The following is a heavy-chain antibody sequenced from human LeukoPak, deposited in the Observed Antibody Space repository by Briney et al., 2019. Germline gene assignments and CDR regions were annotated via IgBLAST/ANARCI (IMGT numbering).Heavy chain of an antibody. CDR1: GLTSSTYW. D-gene: IGHD3-10*01. CDR2: VQGGEDNM. CDR3: AREDRGFGDALDI. V-gene: IGHV3-30*03. Sequence: PSGGSLRLSCAASGLTSSTYWMNWVRQAPGKGLEWVALVQGGEDNMYYADSVKGRFIISRDNSKNTVSLVMDALRTEDTAVYYCAREDRGFGDALDIWGRGTAVTVSS. J-gene: IGHJ3*02.